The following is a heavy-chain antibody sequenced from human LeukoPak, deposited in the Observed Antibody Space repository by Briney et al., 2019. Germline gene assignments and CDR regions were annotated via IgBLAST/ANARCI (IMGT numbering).Heavy chain of an antibody. V-gene: IGHV5-51*01. J-gene: IGHJ4*02. CDR1: GYSFTSYW. D-gene: IGHD3-22*01. Sequence: GESLKISCKGSGYSFTSYWIGWVRQMPGKGLEWMGIIYPGDSDTRYSPSFQGQVTISADKSISTAYLQWRSLKASDSAMYYCARVYYYDSSGYYWSSLDYWGQGTLVTVSS. CDR3: ARVYYYDSSGYYWSSLDY. CDR2: IYPGDSDT.